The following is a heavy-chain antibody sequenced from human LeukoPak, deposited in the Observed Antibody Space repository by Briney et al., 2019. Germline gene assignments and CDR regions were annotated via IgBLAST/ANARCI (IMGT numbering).Heavy chain of an antibody. D-gene: IGHD1-26*01. J-gene: IGHJ4*02. CDR3: ARGPIGGLRKGFDI. Sequence: ASVKVSCKASGNTFAGYYVHWVRQAPGQGLEWMGWINTHNGATNYAQHFQGRVTMTTDTAVTTAYMDLDGLISDDAAVYFCARGPIGGLRKGFDIWGQGTLVTVSS. CDR1: GNTFAGYY. V-gene: IGHV1-2*02. CDR2: INTHNGAT.